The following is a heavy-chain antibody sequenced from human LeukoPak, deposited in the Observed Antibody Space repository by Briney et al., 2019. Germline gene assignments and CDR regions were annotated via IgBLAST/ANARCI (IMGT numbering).Heavy chain of an antibody. CDR2: MNPNSGNT. CDR1: GYTFTSYD. D-gene: IGHD3-10*01. V-gene: IGHV1-8*01. J-gene: IGHJ4*02. Sequence: ASVKASCKASGYTFTSYDINWVRQATGQGLEWMGWMNPNSGNTGYAQKFQGRVTMTRNTSISTAYMELSSLRSEDTAVYYCARTGSGSSTRDYWGQGTLVTVSS. CDR3: ARTGSGSSTRDY.